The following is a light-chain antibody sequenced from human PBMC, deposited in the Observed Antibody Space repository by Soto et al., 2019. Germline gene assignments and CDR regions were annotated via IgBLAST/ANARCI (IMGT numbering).Light chain of an antibody. V-gene: IGKV1-17*01. Sequence: DIQMTQSPSSLSASVGDIVTITCRASQGIRNDLGXXQQKPGKAPKRLIYAASTLQAGVTSRLRGSGSGTHCTLTISSLQSEDFATYFCQQTNSIQPTFRGGTKIDIK. CDR2: AAS. J-gene: IGKJ4*01. CDR3: QQTNSIQPT. CDR1: QGIRND.